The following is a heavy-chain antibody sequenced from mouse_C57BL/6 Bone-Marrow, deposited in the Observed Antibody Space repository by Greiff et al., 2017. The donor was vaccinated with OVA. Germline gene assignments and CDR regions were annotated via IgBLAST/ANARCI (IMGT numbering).Heavy chain of an antibody. CDR1: GFNIKDYY. CDR2: IDPEDGET. J-gene: IGHJ3*01. V-gene: IGHV14-2*01. CDR3: ARSGDGCPFAD. D-gene: IGHD3-1*01. Sequence: EVKLMESGAELVKPGASVKLSCTASGFNIKDYYMHWVKQRTEQGLEWIGRIDPEDGETKYAPKFQGKSTITADTSSNTAYLQLSSLTSEDAAVYYCARSGDGCPFADWGKGTLVTVSA.